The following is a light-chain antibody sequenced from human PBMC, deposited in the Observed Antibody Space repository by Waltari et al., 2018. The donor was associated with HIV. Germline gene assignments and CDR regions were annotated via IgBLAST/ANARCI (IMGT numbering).Light chain of an antibody. CDR3: SAWDSSLSAWV. CDR2: RNN. J-gene: IGLJ3*02. V-gene: IGLV10-54*01. CDR1: SNNVSYQG. Sequence: QAGLSQPPSVSKGLRQTAPLTCTGTSNNVSYQGAAWLQQHQGHPPKLLSYRNNNRPSGISERLSASRSGNTASLTITGLQPEDEADYYCSAWDSSLSAWVFGGGTKLTVL.